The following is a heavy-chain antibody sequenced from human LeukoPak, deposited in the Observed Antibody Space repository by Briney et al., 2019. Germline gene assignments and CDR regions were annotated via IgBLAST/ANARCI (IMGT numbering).Heavy chain of an antibody. V-gene: IGHV1-69*01. D-gene: IGHD3-3*01. CDR1: GGTFSSYA. CDR3: ARGRDTYYDFWSGYNSWFDP. Sequence: ASVKVSCKASGGTFSSYAISWVRQAPGQGLEWMGGIIPIFGTANYAQKFQGRVTITADESTSTAYMELCSLRSEDTAVYYCARGRDTYYDFWSGYNSWFDPWGQGTLVTVSS. CDR2: IIPIFGTA. J-gene: IGHJ5*02.